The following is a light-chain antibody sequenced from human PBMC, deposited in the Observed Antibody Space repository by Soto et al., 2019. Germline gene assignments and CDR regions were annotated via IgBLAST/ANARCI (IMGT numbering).Light chain of an antibody. J-gene: IGKJ1*01. V-gene: IGKV3-20*01. CDR1: QSVSSSY. Sequence: EIVMTQSPATLSVSPGERATLSCRASQSVSSSYLAWYQQKPGQAPRLLIYGASSRATGIPDRFSGSGSGTDFTLTISSLEPEDFAVYYCQQYGSSSTWTFGQGTKVDIK. CDR2: GAS. CDR3: QQYGSSSTWT.